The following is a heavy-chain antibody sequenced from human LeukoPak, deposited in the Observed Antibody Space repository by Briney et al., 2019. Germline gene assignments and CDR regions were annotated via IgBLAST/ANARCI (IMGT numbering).Heavy chain of an antibody. V-gene: IGHV3-23*01. Sequence: GGSLRLSCAASGFTFSSYAMSWVRQAPGKGLEWVSAISGSGGSTYYADSVKGRFTISRDNSKNTLYLQMNSLRAEDTAVCYCAKLLSIVGAIFWGHGTLVTVSS. CDR2: ISGSGGST. D-gene: IGHD1-26*01. J-gene: IGHJ4*01. CDR1: GFTFSSYA. CDR3: AKLLSIVGAIF.